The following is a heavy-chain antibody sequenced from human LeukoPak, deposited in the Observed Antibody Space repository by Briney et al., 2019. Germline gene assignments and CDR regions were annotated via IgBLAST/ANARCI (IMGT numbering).Heavy chain of an antibody. Sequence: SETLSLTCPVSGGSISSYYWSWIRQPPGKGLEWIGYVFSSGSTTYNPSLKSRVTISVDTSKNQFSLELSSVTAADTAMYYCTRRRRDGYNFDLWGQGTLVTVSS. CDR3: TRRRRDGYNFDL. CDR2: VFSSGST. V-gene: IGHV4-59*01. CDR1: GGSISSYY. J-gene: IGHJ4*02. D-gene: IGHD5-24*01.